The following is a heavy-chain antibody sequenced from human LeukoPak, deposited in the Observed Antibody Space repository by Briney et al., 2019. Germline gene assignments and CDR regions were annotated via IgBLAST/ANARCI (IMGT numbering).Heavy chain of an antibody. Sequence: SETLSLTCAVYGGSFSGYYWSWIRQPPGKGLEWIGEINHSGSTNYNPSLKSRVTISVDTSKNQFSLKLSSVTAEDTAVYYCARDWFHAIDYWGQGTLVTVSS. CDR3: ARDWFHAIDY. V-gene: IGHV4-34*01. J-gene: IGHJ4*02. CDR1: GGSFSGYY. D-gene: IGHD2/OR15-2a*01. CDR2: INHSGST.